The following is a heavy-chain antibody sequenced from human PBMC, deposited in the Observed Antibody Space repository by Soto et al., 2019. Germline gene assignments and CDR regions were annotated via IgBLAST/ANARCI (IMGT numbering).Heavy chain of an antibody. V-gene: IGHV1-18*01. Sequence: ASVKVSCKTSGYTFISNGISWVRQAPGHGLEWMGWISAYNGNTNYAQKFQDRVTMTRDTSTSTAYMELRSLRSDDTAVYYCVRDSGSSSWYEFDYWGQGTLVTVS. CDR3: VRDSGSSSWYEFDY. D-gene: IGHD6-13*01. J-gene: IGHJ4*02. CDR2: ISAYNGNT. CDR1: GYTFISNG.